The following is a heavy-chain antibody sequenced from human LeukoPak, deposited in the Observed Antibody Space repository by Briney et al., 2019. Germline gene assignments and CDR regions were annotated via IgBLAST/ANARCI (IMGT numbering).Heavy chain of an antibody. D-gene: IGHD5-18*01. CDR1: GYSFTTYW. J-gene: IGHJ6*02. V-gene: IGHV5-51*01. CDR3: ARHGSSYGSSWSGVDV. Sequence: GESLKISCKGSGYSFTTYWIAWVRQMPGKGLEWMGLINPGDSDTRYSPSLRGQVTISADMSFSTAYLQWSSLKASDTAVYYCARHGSSYGSSWSGVDVWGQGTTVTVSS. CDR2: INPGDSDT.